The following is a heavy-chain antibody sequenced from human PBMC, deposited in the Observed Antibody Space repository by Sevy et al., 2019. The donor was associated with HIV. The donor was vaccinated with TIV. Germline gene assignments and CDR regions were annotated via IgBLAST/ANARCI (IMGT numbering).Heavy chain of an antibody. Sequence: GGSLRLSCTASGFTFSDSWMHWVRQAPGKGLEWLANINQDGSVIYYVDSVKGRFTISRDNSRNSLFLQMSSLRAGDTATYCCARAIGKDGAYWGQGTLVTVSS. CDR2: INQDGSVI. CDR1: GFTFSDSW. CDR3: ARAIGKDGAY. J-gene: IGHJ4*02. V-gene: IGHV3-7*03. D-gene: IGHD2-8*01.